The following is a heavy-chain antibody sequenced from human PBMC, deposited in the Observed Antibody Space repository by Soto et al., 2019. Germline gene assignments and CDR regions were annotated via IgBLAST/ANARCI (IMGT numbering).Heavy chain of an antibody. J-gene: IGHJ6*02. CDR2: IDPNAGST. CDR3: ARPLAMANKYFCCGMDV. CDR1: GYAFTSYY. V-gene: IGHV1-46*01. Sequence: ASVKVSCKASGYAFTSYYIPWVRRAPGQGLEWMGIIDPNAGSTTYAQKFHGRLTFTRDTSTSTVYMELSGLTSEDTAVYYCARPLAMANKYFCCGMDVWGQGTTVTVS.